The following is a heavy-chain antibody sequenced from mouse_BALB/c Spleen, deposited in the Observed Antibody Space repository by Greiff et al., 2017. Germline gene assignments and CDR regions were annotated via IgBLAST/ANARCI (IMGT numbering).Heavy chain of an antibody. CDR2: IDPENGDT. V-gene: IGHV14-4*02. J-gene: IGHJ3*01. CDR1: GFNIKDYY. Sequence: EVQLQQSGAELVRSGASVKLSCTASGFNIKDYYMHWVKQRPEQGLEWIGWIDPENGDTEYAPKFQGKATMTADTSSNTAYLQLSSLTSEDTAVYYCNIWSWFADWGQGTLVTVSA. CDR3: NIWSWFAD.